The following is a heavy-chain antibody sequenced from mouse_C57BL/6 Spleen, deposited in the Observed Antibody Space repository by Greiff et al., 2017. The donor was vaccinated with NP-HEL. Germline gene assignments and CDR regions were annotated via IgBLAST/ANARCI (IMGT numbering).Heavy chain of an antibody. J-gene: IGHJ1*03. D-gene: IGHD1-1*01. CDR3: ARSYGRSSYWYFDF. V-gene: IGHV1-18*01. CDR2: INPNNGGT. CDR1: GYTFTDYN. Sequence: EVQLQQSGPELVKPGASVKIPCKASGYTFTDYNMDWVKQSHGKSLEWIGDINPNNGGTIYNQKFKGKATLTVDKSSSTAYMELRSLTSEDTAVYYCARSYGRSSYWYFDFLGTGTTVTVSS.